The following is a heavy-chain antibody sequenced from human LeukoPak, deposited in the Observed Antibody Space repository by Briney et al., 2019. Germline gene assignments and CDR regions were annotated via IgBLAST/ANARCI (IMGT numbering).Heavy chain of an antibody. D-gene: IGHD4-17*01. CDR1: GYTFIDYY. J-gene: IGHJ4*02. CDR2: INPNSGGT. Sequence: ASVKVSCKASGYTFIDYYMHWVRQAPGQGLEWMGWINPNSGGTSYAQKFQGRVTMTRDTSTSTVYMELSSLRSEDTAVYYCAREPRYSYGDYVWWGQGTLVTVSS. CDR3: AREPRYSYGDYVW. V-gene: IGHV1-2*02.